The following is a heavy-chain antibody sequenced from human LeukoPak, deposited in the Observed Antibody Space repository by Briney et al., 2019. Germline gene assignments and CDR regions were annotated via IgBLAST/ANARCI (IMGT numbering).Heavy chain of an antibody. CDR3: ARGTVWFDP. D-gene: IGHD4-17*01. V-gene: IGHV3-48*03. CDR1: GFTFSSYD. Sequence: GGSLRLSCAASGFTFSSYDMNWVRQAPGKGLEWISYISSSGNTIYYADSVKGRFTISRDNAKNSLYLQMKGLRAEDTAIYYCARGTVWFDPWGQGTLVTVSS. CDR2: ISSSGNTI. J-gene: IGHJ5*02.